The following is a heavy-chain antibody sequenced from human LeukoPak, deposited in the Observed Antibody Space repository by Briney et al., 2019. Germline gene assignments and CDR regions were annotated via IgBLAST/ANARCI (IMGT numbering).Heavy chain of an antibody. CDR2: IYYSGST. V-gene: IGHV4-39*07. CDR1: GGSISSSSYY. D-gene: IGHD3-16*02. CDR3: ARGGDYVWGSYPQDWFDP. Sequence: SETLSLTCTVSGGSISSSSYYWGWIRQPPGNGLEWIGSIYYSGSTYYNPSLKSRVTISVDTSKNQFSLKLSSVTAADTAVYYCARGGDYVWGSYPQDWFDPWGQGTLVTVSS. J-gene: IGHJ5*02.